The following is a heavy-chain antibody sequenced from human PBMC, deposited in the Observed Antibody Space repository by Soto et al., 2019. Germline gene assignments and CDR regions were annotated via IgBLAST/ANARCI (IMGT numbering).Heavy chain of an antibody. D-gene: IGHD5-18*01. CDR1: GGTFSSYA. CDR2: IIPIFGTA. J-gene: IGHJ6*02. Sequence: SVKVSCKASGGTFSSYAISWVRQAPGQGLEWMGGIIPIFGTANYAQKFQGRVTITADESTSTAYMELSSLRSEDTAVYYCAGVHLDKDMLEYYYYGMDVWGQGTTVTVSS. V-gene: IGHV1-69*13. CDR3: AGVHLDKDMLEYYYYGMDV.